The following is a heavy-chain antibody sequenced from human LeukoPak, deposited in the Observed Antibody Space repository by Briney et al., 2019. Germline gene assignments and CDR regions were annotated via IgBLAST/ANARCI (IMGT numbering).Heavy chain of an antibody. J-gene: IGHJ4*02. D-gene: IGHD5-18*01. CDR1: GFTFDDYA. V-gene: IGHV3-9*03. Sequence: GGSLRLSCAASGFTFDDYAMHWVRQAPGKGLEWVSGISWNSGSIGYADSVKGRFNISRDNAKSTLYLQMNSLRADDMALYYCTRASGYSSGAVDYWGQGTLVTVSS. CDR2: ISWNSGSI. CDR3: TRASGYSSGAVDY.